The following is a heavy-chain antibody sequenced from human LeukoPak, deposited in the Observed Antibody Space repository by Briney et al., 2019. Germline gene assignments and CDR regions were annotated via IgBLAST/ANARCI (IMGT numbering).Heavy chain of an antibody. CDR1: GFTVSSTY. J-gene: IGHJ6*02. V-gene: IGHV3-53*01. CDR3: ASTSVYYYYYYGMDV. CDR2: IYSGGST. Sequence: GGSLRLSCAASGFTVSSTYMSWVRQAPGKGLEWVSIIYSGGSTYYADSVKGRFTISRDNSKNTLYLQMNSLRAEDTAVYYCASTSVYYYYYYGMDVWGQGTTVTVSS. D-gene: IGHD2-2*01.